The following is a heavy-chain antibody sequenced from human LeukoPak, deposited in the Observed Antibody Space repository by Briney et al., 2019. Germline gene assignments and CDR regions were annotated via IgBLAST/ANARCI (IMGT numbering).Heavy chain of an antibody. D-gene: IGHD2-15*01. Sequence: ASVKVSCKASGYTFTGYYMHWVRQAPGQGLEWMGWINPNSGGTNYAQKFQGRVTMTRDTSISTAYMELSRLRPDDTAVYYCARGNPTRYCSGGSCYSSGYWGQGTLVTVSS. V-gene: IGHV1-2*02. CDR2: INPNSGGT. CDR1: GYTFTGYY. CDR3: ARGNPTRYCSGGSCYSSGY. J-gene: IGHJ4*02.